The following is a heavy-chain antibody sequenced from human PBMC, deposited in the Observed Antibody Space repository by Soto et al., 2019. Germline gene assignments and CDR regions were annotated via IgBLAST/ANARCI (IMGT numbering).Heavy chain of an antibody. CDR2: IGGGSDAT. CDR1: GFTFTSYA. V-gene: IGHV3-23*01. CDR3: AKGASKWIYGWFDP. J-gene: IGHJ5*02. D-gene: IGHD3-10*01. Sequence: PGGSLRLSCAASGFTFTSYAMTWVRQAPGKGLEWVSTIGGGSDATYYADSVKGRFIISRDHSKNTLYLQMNSLGAADTAIYYCAKGASKWIYGWFDPWGQGTLVTVSS.